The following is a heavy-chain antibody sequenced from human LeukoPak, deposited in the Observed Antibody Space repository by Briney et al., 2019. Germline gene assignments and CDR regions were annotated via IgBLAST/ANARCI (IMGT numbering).Heavy chain of an antibody. CDR3: ARAHNWGDFDY. Sequence: GGPLRLSCAASGFTVSSNYMSWVRQAPGKGLEWVSVIYSGGSKYYADSVKGRFTISRDNSKNTLYLQMNSLRAEDTAVYYCARAHNWGDFDYWGQGPVHRVSS. V-gene: IGHV3-53*01. CDR1: GFTVSSNY. D-gene: IGHD7-27*01. CDR2: IYSGGSK. J-gene: IGHJ4*02.